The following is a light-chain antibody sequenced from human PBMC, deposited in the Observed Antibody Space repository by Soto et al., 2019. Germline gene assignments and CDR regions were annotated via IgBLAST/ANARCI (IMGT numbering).Light chain of an antibody. Sequence: MTQSEATLSVSAEERATLSCRSSQNIGSNLAWYQQTSGQAPRLLLSGASTRANNISARFSGSGSGTEFTLTISRLQSEDFGVYYCQQYHSWPPRTFGQGTKVDIK. J-gene: IGKJ1*01. CDR3: QQYHSWPPRT. V-gene: IGKV3-15*01. CDR1: QNIGSN. CDR2: GAS.